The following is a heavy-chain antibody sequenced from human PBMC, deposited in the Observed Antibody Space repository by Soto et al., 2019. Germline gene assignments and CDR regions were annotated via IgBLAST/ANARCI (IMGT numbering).Heavy chain of an antibody. Sequence: GGSLRLSGAASGITFSSYAMRWVRQATGKGLEWVSAISGSGGSTYYADSVNGRFTISRENSKYTLYLQRSSLRAEDTAVYYCAKAPITTVVVVAAPGHTFEYWRQGTRVAVGS. J-gene: IGHJ4*02. CDR2: ISGSGGST. D-gene: IGHD2-15*01. CDR3: AKAPITTVVVVAAPGHTFEY. CDR1: GITFSSYA. V-gene: IGHV3-23*01.